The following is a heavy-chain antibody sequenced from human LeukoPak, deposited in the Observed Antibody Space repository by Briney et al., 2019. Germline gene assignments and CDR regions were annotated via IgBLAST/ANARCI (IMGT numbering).Heavy chain of an antibody. CDR2: IYSGGST. D-gene: IGHD3-10*02. J-gene: IGHJ4*02. CDR1: GFTVSSNY. Sequence: GGSLRLSCAASGFTVSSNYMSWVRQAPGKGLEWVSVIYSGGSTYYADSVKGRFTISRDNSKYTLYLQMNSLRAEDTAVYYCASHYYVSYFDYWGQGTLVTVS. V-gene: IGHV3-53*01. CDR3: ASHYYVSYFDY.